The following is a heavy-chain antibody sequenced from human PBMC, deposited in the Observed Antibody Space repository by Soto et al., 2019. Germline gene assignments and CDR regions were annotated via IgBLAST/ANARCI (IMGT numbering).Heavy chain of an antibody. CDR3: AGGRWLQLPNY. CDR1: GGSISSYY. CDR2: IYYSGNT. J-gene: IGHJ4*02. Sequence: SETLSLTCTVSGGSISSYYWSWIRQPPGKGLEWIGYIYYSGNTNYNPSLKSRVTISVDTSNNQFSLKLSSVTAADTAVYYCAGGRWLQLPNYWGQGALVTVSS. V-gene: IGHV4-59*08. D-gene: IGHD5-18*01.